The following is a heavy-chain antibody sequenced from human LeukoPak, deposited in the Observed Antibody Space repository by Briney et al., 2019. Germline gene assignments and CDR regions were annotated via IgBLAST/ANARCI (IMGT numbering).Heavy chain of an antibody. CDR3: AREVRLLSY. CDR1: VFIFSDFY. V-gene: IGHV3-11*01. J-gene: IGHJ4*02. CDR2: ISNSGRTI. Sequence: NPGVSLRLACAASVFIFSDFYMSCIRQAPGEGLEWSSYISNSGRTIYYAHSVKGRYTLSRNNAKNSLYLQMNSLRAEDTAVYYCAREVRLLSYWGQGTLVTVSS. D-gene: IGHD2/OR15-2a*01.